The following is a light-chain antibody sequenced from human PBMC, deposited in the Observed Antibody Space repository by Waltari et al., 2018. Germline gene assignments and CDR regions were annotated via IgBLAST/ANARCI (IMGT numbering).Light chain of an antibody. CDR1: SSDVGGYNY. J-gene: IGLJ2*01. Sequence: SALTQPASVSGSLGQSITFSCTGTSSDVGGYNYVAWYQQHPGKAPKRVIHDVSNRTSGVSIRFSGSKSGDTASLTISGLQADDEADYYCISYSSATPGNVVIGGGTKLTVL. V-gene: IGLV2-14*01. CDR3: ISYSSATPGNVV. CDR2: DVS.